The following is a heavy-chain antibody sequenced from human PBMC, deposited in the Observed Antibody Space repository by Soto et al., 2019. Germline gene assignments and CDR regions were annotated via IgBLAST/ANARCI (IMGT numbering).Heavy chain of an antibody. CDR1: GYTFTSYH. CDR2: INPSGGST. J-gene: IGHJ3*02. Sequence: QVQLVQSGADVKMPGASVKISCKASGYTFTSYHIHWVRQAPGQGLEWMGIINPSGGSTSYAQKFQGRVTMTRDTATSTVYMEQSSLRSEDTAMYYCARAESGDSSGLGALDIWGQGTMVTVSS. D-gene: IGHD3-22*01. V-gene: IGHV1-46*01. CDR3: ARAESGDSSGLGALDI.